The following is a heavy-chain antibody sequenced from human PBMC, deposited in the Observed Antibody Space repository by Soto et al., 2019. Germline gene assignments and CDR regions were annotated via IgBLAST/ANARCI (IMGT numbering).Heavy chain of an antibody. Sequence: QVQLQQWRAALLKPSETLSLTCAVYGGSFSDHFWTWIRQAPGKDLQWIGEVNHSAATNYKPSLRSRGTVSADTSKNQFSLERRCVTAADTAVYYCARGTSLKGVLQRDGPGNYYFDYWIQGTLITVSS. J-gene: IGHJ4*02. CDR1: GGSFSDHF. CDR2: VNHSAAT. D-gene: IGHD3-10*01. CDR3: ARGTSLKGVLQRDGPGNYYFDY. V-gene: IGHV4-34*01.